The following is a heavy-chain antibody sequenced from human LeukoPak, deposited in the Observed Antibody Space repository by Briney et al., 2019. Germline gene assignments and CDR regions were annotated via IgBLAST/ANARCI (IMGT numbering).Heavy chain of an antibody. CDR1: GFTFSIYW. CDR3: ARGLPYYDV. V-gene: IGHV3-7*01. D-gene: IGHD3-10*02. Sequence: GGSLRLSCAASGFTFSIYWMSWVRQAPGKGLEWVANIKVDGREKYYVDSVKGRFTISRDNAKNSLYLQMNSLRAEDTAVYYCARGLPYYDVWGQGTLVTVSS. J-gene: IGHJ4*02. CDR2: IKVDGREK.